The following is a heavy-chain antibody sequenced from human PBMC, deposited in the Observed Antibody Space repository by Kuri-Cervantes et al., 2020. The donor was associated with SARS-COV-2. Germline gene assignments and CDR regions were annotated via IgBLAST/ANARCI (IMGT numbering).Heavy chain of an antibody. CDR1: GGTFSSYG. V-gene: IGHV1-18*01. CDR3: ARDRGSSGWSWVYYYYGMDV. Sequence: ASVKVSCKASGGTFSSYGISWVRQAPGQGLEWMGWISAYNGNTNYAQKLQGRVTMTTDTSTSTAYMELRSLRSDDTAVYYCARDRGSSGWSWVYYYYGMDVWGQGTTVTVSS. CDR2: ISAYNGNT. J-gene: IGHJ6*02. D-gene: IGHD6-19*01.